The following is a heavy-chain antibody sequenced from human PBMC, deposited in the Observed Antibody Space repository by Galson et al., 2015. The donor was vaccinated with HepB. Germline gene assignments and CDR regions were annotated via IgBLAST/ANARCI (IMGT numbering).Heavy chain of an antibody. CDR2: ISSSSSYT. J-gene: IGHJ4*02. CDR1: GFTFSDYY. D-gene: IGHD3-16*01. CDR3: AVIPSAGGDY. V-gene: IGHV3-11*06. Sequence: SLRLSCAASGFTFSDYYMSWIRQAPGKGLEWVSYISSSSSYTNYADSVKGRFTISRDNAKNSLYLQMNSLRAEDTAVYYCAVIPSAGGDYWGQGTLVTVSS.